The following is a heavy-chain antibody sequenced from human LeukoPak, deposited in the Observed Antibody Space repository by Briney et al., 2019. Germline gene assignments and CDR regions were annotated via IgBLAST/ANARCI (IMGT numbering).Heavy chain of an antibody. CDR3: ARDQGSYDFDY. CDR2: IYYSGST. CDR1: GGSISSYY. Sequence: SETLSLTCTVSGGSISSYYWSWIRQPPGKGLEWIGYIYYSGSTNYNPSLKSRVTISVDTSKNQFSLKLSSVTAADTAVYYCARDQGSYDFDYWGQGTLVTVSS. D-gene: IGHD1-26*01. V-gene: IGHV4-59*01. J-gene: IGHJ4*02.